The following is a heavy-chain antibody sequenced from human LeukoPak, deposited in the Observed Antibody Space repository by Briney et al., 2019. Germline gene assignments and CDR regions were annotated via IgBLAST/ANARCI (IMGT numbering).Heavy chain of an antibody. CDR1: GGTFSSYA. CDR3: ARGSDYYDSSGYYC. D-gene: IGHD3-22*01. Sequence: ASVKVSCKASGGTFSSYAISWVRQAPGQGLEWMGWMNPNSGNTGYAQKFQGRVTMTRNTSIGTAYMELSSLRSEDTAVYYCARGSDYYDSSGYYCWGQGTLVTVSS. CDR2: MNPNSGNT. J-gene: IGHJ4*02. V-gene: IGHV1-8*02.